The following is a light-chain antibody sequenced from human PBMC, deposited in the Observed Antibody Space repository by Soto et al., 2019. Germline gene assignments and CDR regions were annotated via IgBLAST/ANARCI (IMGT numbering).Light chain of an antibody. CDR1: QSISSW. V-gene: IGKV1-5*03. CDR3: QQYNSYSPWT. Sequence: DIQTTQSSSTPSPSVGDSDTNTYPASQSISSWLAWYQQKPGKAPKLLIYKASSLESGVPSRFSGSGSGTEFTLTISSLQPDDFATYYCQQYNSYSPWTFGQGTKVDIK. J-gene: IGKJ1*01. CDR2: KAS.